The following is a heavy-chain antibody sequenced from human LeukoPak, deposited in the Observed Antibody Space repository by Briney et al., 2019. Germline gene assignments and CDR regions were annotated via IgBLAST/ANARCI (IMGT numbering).Heavy chain of an antibody. CDR1: GGSISSYY. J-gene: IGHJ4*02. CDR3: ARGEVTMVRGVIPRRKNYFDY. V-gene: IGHV4-4*07. CDR2: IYTGGST. D-gene: IGHD3-10*01. Sequence: SETLSLTCTVSGGSISSYYWSWIRQPAGKGLEWIGRIYTGGSTNYNPSLKSRVTISVDTSKNQFSLKLSSVTAADTAVYYCARGEVTMVRGVIPRRKNYFDYWGQGTLVTVSS.